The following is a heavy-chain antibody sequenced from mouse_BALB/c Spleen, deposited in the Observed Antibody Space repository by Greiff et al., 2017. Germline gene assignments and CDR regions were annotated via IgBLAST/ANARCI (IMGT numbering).Heavy chain of an antibody. J-gene: IGHJ2*01. CDR3: ASYDYDVGFDY. V-gene: IGHV1-82*01. CDR1: GYAFSSSW. CDR2: IYPGDGDT. Sequence: QVQLQQSGPELVKPGASVKISCKASGYAFSSSWMNWVKQRPGQGLEWIGRIYPGDGDTNYNGKFKGKATLTADKSSSTAYMQLSSLTSVDSAVYFCASYDYDVGFDYWGQGTTLTVSS. D-gene: IGHD2-4*01.